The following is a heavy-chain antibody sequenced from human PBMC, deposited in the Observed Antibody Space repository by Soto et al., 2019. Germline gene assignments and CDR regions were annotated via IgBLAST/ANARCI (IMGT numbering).Heavy chain of an antibody. D-gene: IGHD3-22*01. Sequence: TLSLTCTVSGGSISSGGYYWSWIRQHPGKGLEWIGYIYYGGSTYYNPSLKSRATVSGDTSKNQFSLKLSSVTAADTAVYYCARGGYYYENSGQNAYDYWGQGILVTVSS. J-gene: IGHJ4*01. CDR1: GGSISSGGYY. CDR2: IYYGGST. CDR3: ARGGYYYENSGQNAYDY. V-gene: IGHV4-31*03.